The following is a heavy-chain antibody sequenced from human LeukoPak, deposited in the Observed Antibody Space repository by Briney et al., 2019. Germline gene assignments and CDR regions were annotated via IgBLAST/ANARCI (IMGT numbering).Heavy chain of an antibody. D-gene: IGHD3-9*01. CDR1: GYSFTSYW. V-gene: IGHV5-51*01. CDR3: ARLGILTGYLFDY. J-gene: IGHJ4*02. CDR2: IYPGDSDT. Sequence: GASLKISCKGSGYSFTSYWIGWVRQLPGKGLEWMGIIYPGDSDTRYSPSFQGQVTISADKSISTAYLQWSSLKASDTAMYYCARLGILTGYLFDYWGQGTLVTVSS.